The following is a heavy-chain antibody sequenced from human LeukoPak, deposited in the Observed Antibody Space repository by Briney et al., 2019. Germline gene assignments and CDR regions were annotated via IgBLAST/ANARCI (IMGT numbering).Heavy chain of an antibody. D-gene: IGHD2-2*01. CDR1: GGTFSSYA. CDR3: ARGAGCSSTSCPPWY. Sequence: SVKVSCKASGGTFSSYAISWVRQAPGQGLEWMGGIIPIFGTANYAQKFQGRVTITADESTSTAYMELSSLRSEDTAVYYCARGAGCSSTSCPPWYWGQGTLVTVSS. J-gene: IGHJ4*02. CDR2: IIPIFGTA. V-gene: IGHV1-69*13.